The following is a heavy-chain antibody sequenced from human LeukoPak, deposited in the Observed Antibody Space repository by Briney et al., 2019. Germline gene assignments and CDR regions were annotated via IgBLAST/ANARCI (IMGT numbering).Heavy chain of an antibody. CDR3: AQECVDSTGYYYVPNWFDP. D-gene: IGHD3-22*01. Sequence: PGGSLRLSCVASGSTFSSYWMSWVRQAPGKGLEWVANIKQDGSAKYYVDSVKGRFTISRDNAKNSLYLHMNSLRADDTAVYYCAQECVDSTGYYYVPNWFDPWGQGTLVTVSS. J-gene: IGHJ5*02. V-gene: IGHV3-7*01. CDR2: IKQDGSAK. CDR1: GSTFSSYW.